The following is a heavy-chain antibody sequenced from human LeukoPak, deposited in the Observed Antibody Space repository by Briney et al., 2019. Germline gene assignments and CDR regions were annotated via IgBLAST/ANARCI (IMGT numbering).Heavy chain of an antibody. CDR2: IYTSGST. J-gene: IGHJ4*02. D-gene: IGHD2-21*01. CDR3: ASGWLRYYYFDT. CDR1: GGSISSGSYY. V-gene: IGHV4-61*02. Sequence: SETLSLTCTVSGGSISSGSYYWSWIRQPAGKGPEWIGRIYTSGSTNYNPSLKSRVTISVDTSKNQFSLKLTSVTAADTAVYYCASGWLRYYYFDTWGQGTLVTVSS.